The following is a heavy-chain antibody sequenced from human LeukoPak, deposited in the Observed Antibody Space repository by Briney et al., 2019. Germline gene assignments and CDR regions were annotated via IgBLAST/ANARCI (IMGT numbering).Heavy chain of an antibody. V-gene: IGHV3-20*01. Sequence: GGSLRLSCEASGFAFDDYGMSWVRQAPGKGLEWVSGINWNGGSIGYADSVKGRFTISRDNAKNSLYLQMNSLRAEDTALYHCARDYYSSGSFCGGNDYWGQGTLVTVSS. D-gene: IGHD3-10*01. CDR2: INWNGGSI. J-gene: IGHJ4*02. CDR3: ARDYYSSGSFCGGNDY. CDR1: GFAFDDYG.